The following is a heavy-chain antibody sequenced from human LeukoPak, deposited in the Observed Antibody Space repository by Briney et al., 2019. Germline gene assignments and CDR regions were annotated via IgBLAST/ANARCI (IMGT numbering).Heavy chain of an antibody. CDR3: ARDYYGSGSYYPIRWDYYGMDV. V-gene: IGHV3-7*03. CDR2: IKQDGSEK. D-gene: IGHD3-10*01. Sequence: TGGSLRLSCAASGFTFSSYWMSWVCQAPGKGLEWVANIKQDGSEKYYVDSVKGRFTISRDNAKNSLYLQMNSLRAEDTAVYYCARDYYGSGSYYPIRWDYYGMDVWGKGTTVTVSS. J-gene: IGHJ6*04. CDR1: GFTFSSYW.